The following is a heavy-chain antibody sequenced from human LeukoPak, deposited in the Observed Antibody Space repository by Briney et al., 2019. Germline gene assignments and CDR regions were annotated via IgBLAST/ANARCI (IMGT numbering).Heavy chain of an antibody. CDR2: IRYDGSNK. J-gene: IGHJ4*02. CDR1: GFTFSSYG. CDR3: AKDRRELARTVFDY. Sequence: GGSLRLSCAASGFTFSSYGMHWVRQAPGKGLEWVAFIRYDGSNKYYADSVKGRFTISRNNSKNTLYLQMNSLRAEDTAVYYCAKDRRELARTVFDYWGQGTLVTVSS. V-gene: IGHV3-30*02. D-gene: IGHD1-26*01.